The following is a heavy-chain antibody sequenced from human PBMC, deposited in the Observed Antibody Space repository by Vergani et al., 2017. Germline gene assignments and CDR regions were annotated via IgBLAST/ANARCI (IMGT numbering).Heavy chain of an antibody. V-gene: IGHV4-59*01. Sequence: QVQLQESGPGLVTPSETLSLTCTVSGGSISRYYWSWIRQPPGKGLEWIGYIYYSGRTNYNPSLKSRFTISVDTSKNQFSLKLSSVTAADTAVYYCASSNCSSTSCPGEIDYWGQGTLVTVSS. J-gene: IGHJ4*02. CDR1: GGSISRYY. CDR2: IYYSGRT. D-gene: IGHD2-2*01. CDR3: ASSNCSSTSCPGEIDY.